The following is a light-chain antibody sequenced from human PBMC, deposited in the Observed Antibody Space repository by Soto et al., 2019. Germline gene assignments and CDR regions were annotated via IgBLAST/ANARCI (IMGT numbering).Light chain of an antibody. Sequence: EIVMTQSPATLSVSPGERATLSCRASQSVSSNLAWYQQKPGQAPRLLIYGASTRATGIPARFSGSGSGTXXXLTIXSLQSEDFAVYYCQQYNNWPPTFGQGTRLEIK. CDR1: QSVSSN. J-gene: IGKJ5*01. CDR2: GAS. CDR3: QQYNNWPPT. V-gene: IGKV3-15*01.